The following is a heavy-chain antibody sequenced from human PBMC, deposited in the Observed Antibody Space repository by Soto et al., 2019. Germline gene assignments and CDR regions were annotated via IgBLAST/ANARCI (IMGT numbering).Heavy chain of an antibody. Sequence: GGSLRLSCAASGFTFSSYAMSWVRQAPGKGLEWVSAISGSGGSTYYADSVKGRFTISRDNSKNTLYLQMNSLRAEDTAVYYCAKDFLGVVPAALPYYFDYWGQGTLVTVSS. V-gene: IGHV3-23*01. D-gene: IGHD2-2*01. CDR1: GFTFSSYA. CDR2: ISGSGGST. CDR3: AKDFLGVVPAALPYYFDY. J-gene: IGHJ4*02.